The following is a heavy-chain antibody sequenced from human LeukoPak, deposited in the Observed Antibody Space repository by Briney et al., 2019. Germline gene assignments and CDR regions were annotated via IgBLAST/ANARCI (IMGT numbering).Heavy chain of an antibody. CDR3: AKGGWLRRAVAGSSYYFDY. CDR1: GFTFSSYG. V-gene: IGHV3-23*01. Sequence: PGGSLRLSCAASGFTFSSYGMSWVRQAPGKGLEWVSAISGSGGSTYYADSVKGRFTISRDNSKNTLYLQMNSLRAEDTAVYYCAKGGWLRRAVAGSSYYFDYWGQGTLVTVSS. CDR2: ISGSGGST. D-gene: IGHD6-19*01. J-gene: IGHJ4*02.